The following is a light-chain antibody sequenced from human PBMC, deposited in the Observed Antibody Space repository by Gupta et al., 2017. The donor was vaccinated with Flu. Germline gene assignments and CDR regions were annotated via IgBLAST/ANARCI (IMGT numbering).Light chain of an antibody. CDR3: CSYAGSYAGNYYL. J-gene: IGLJ2*01. CDR1: DVGGYDY. V-gene: IGLV2-11*01. Sequence: DVGGYDYVSWYQQHTGKVPKILIYDVTKRPSGVPDRFSGAKSGNTAFLTVSGPQAEDDADYYCCSYAGSYAGNYYLFGGGTKLTVL. CDR2: DVT.